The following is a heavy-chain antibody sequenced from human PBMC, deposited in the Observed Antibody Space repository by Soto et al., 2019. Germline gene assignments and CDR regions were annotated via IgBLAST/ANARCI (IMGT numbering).Heavy chain of an antibody. CDR2: ISAYNGNT. V-gene: IGHV1-18*04. Sequence: GASVKVSCKASGYTFTSYGISWVRQAPGQGLEWMGWISAYNGNTNYAQKLQGRVTMTTDTSTSTAYMELRSLRSDDTAVYYCARDQVTTVTAAVYYYYYGMDVWGQGTTVTVSS. D-gene: IGHD4-4*01. J-gene: IGHJ6*02. CDR1: GYTFTSYG. CDR3: ARDQVTTVTAAVYYYYYGMDV.